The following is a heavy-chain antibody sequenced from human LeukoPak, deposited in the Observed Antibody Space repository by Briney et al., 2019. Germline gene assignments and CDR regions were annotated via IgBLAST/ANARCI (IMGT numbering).Heavy chain of an antibody. D-gene: IGHD2-21*02. CDR3: ARASYCGGDCYHYYYYYYMDV. CDR2: ISSSGSTI. J-gene: IGHJ6*03. Sequence: PGGSLRLSCAASGFTFSSYEMNWVRQAPGKGLEWVSYISSSGSTIYYADSVKGRFTISRDNAKNSLYLQMNSLRAEDTAVYYCARASYCGGDCYHYYYYYYMDVWGKGTTVTISS. CDR1: GFTFSSYE. V-gene: IGHV3-48*03.